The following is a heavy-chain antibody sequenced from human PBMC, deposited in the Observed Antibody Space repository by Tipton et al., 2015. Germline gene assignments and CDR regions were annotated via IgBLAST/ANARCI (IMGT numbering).Heavy chain of an antibody. CDR3: ARQIAVAARYWFDP. CDR1: GGSISSGAYY. CDR2: IYYTEST. D-gene: IGHD6-13*01. V-gene: IGHV4-39*01. Sequence: TLSLTCTVSGGSISSGAYYWSWIRQPPGKGLEWIASIYYTESTYYNPSLKSRVTISVDTSKNQFSLKLSSVTAADTAVYYCARQIAVAARYWFDPWGQGTLVTVSS. J-gene: IGHJ5*02.